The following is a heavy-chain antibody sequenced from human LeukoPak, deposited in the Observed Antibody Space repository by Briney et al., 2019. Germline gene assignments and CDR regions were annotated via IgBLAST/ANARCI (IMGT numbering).Heavy chain of an antibody. D-gene: IGHD1-1*01. CDR3: ARDERPYYYYMDV. Sequence: GGSLRLSCAASEFSVGSNYMTWVRQAPGKGLEWVSLIYSGGSTYYADSVKGRFTISRDNSKNTLYLQMNSLRAEDTAVYYCARDERPYYYYMDVWGKGTTVTVSS. J-gene: IGHJ6*03. CDR2: IYSGGST. CDR1: EFSVGSNY. V-gene: IGHV3-66*01.